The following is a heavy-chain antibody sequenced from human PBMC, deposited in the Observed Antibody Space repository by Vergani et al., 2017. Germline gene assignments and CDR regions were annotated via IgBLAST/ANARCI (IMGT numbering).Heavy chain of an antibody. CDR2: IRSKANSYAT. V-gene: IGHV3-73*02. D-gene: IGHD3-22*01. Sequence: EVQLVESGGGLVQPGGSLKLSCAASGFTFSGSAMHWFRQASGKGLEWVGRIRSKANSYATAYAASVKGRFTISRDDSKNTAYLQMNSLKTEDTAVYYCTTMIPPPGAFDIWGQGTMVTVSS. CDR1: GFTFSGSA. J-gene: IGHJ3*02. CDR3: TTMIPPPGAFDI.